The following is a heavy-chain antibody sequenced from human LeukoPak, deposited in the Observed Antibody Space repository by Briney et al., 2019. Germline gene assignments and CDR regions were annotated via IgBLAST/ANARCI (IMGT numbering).Heavy chain of an antibody. CDR1: GFTFTTDL. D-gene: IGHD6-19*01. V-gene: IGHV3-7*01. CDR2: ISPDGSDT. CDR3: VRWGEEAGMDC. Sequence: PGGALRLSCEASGFTFTTDLGGSGRQVPGQGLEMLANISPDGSDTYYVDSVKGRFTMSRDKAKKSTFLQMTRLRAEETAVYRCVRWGEEAGMDCWGQGPLVTVSS. J-gene: IGHJ4*02.